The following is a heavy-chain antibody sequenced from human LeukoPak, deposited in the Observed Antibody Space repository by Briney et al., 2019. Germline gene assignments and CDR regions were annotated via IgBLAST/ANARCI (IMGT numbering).Heavy chain of an antibody. V-gene: IGHV3-21*01. Sequence: GGSLRLSCAASGFTFSSYSMNWVRQAPGKGLEWVSSISSSSSYIYYADSVKGRFTISRDNAKHSLYLQMNSLRAEDTAVYYCATSSGWYRGDYWGQGTLVTVSS. D-gene: IGHD6-19*01. CDR2: ISSSSSYI. J-gene: IGHJ4*02. CDR1: GFTFSSYS. CDR3: ATSSGWYRGDY.